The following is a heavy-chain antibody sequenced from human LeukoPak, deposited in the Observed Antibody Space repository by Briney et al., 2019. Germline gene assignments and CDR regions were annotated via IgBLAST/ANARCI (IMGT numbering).Heavy chain of an antibody. V-gene: IGHV3-30*18. CDR3: AKDLEPAVTGAPDSSGYYSASLDY. Sequence: GGSLRLSCAASGFTFSSYGMHWVRQAPGKGLEWVAVISYDGSNKYYADSVKGRFTISRDNSKNTLYLQMNSLRAEDTAVYYCAKDLEPAVTGAPDSSGYYSASLDYWGQGTLVTVSS. CDR2: ISYDGSNK. D-gene: IGHD3-22*01. J-gene: IGHJ4*02. CDR1: GFTFSSYG.